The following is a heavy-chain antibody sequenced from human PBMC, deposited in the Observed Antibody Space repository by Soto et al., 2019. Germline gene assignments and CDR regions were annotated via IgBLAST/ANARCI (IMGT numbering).Heavy chain of an antibody. J-gene: IGHJ4*02. V-gene: IGHV1-18*01. CDR2: ISAYNGNT. CDR1: GYTFTSYG. Sequence: ASVKVSCKASGYTFTSYGISWVRQAPGQGLEWMGWISAYNGNTNYAQKLQGRVTMTTDTSTSTAYMELRSLRSDDTAVYYCARASDFDWVLDLKGTDFDYWGQGTLVTVSS. D-gene: IGHD3-9*01. CDR3: ARASDFDWVLDLKGTDFDY.